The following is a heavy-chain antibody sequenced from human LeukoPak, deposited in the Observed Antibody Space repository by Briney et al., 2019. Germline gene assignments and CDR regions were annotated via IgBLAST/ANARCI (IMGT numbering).Heavy chain of an antibody. CDR3: ARTYYYDSSNDAFDI. J-gene: IGHJ3*02. V-gene: IGHV3-23*01. CDR1: GFPFSSYA. Sequence: GGSLRLSCAASGFPFSSYAMSWVRQAPGKGREGVSSISGSGGSTYYADSVKGRFTISRENSKNTLYLQMNSLRAEETAVYYCARTYYYDSSNDAFDIWGQGTMVTVSS. D-gene: IGHD3-22*01. CDR2: ISGSGGST.